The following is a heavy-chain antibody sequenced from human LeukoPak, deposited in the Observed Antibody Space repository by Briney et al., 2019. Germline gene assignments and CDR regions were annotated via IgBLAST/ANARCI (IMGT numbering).Heavy chain of an antibody. Sequence: EASVKVSCKASGGTFSSYAISWVRQAPGQGLEWMGGIIPIFGTANYAQKFQGRVTITADESTSTAYMELSSLRSEDTAVYYCARVGEMEYYFDYWGQGTLVTVPS. D-gene: IGHD3-3*01. V-gene: IGHV1-69*13. J-gene: IGHJ4*02. CDR3: ARVGEMEYYFDY. CDR1: GGTFSSYA. CDR2: IIPIFGTA.